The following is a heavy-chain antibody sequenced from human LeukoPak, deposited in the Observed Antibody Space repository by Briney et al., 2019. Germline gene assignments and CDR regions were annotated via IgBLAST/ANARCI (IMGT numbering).Heavy chain of an antibody. J-gene: IGHJ6*02. Sequence: VASVKVSCKASGGTFSRYAISWVRQAPGQGLEWMGGIIPIFGTANYAQKFQGRVTITADESTSTAYMELSSLRSEDTAVYYCARSLPITMIVVAPYYYYGMDVWGQGTTVTVSS. V-gene: IGHV1-69*01. CDR2: IIPIFGTA. CDR3: ARSLPITMIVVAPYYYYGMDV. D-gene: IGHD3-22*01. CDR1: GGTFSRYA.